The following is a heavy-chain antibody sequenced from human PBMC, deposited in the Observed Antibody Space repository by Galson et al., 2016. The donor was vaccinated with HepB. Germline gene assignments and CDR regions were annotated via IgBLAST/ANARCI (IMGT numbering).Heavy chain of an antibody. V-gene: IGHV5-51*01. CDR1: GYTFSSNW. Sequence: QSGAEVKKPGESLRISCQGFGYTFSSNWIGWVRQMPGKGLEWMGIIYPADSDTTYSPSFQGQVTISVDKSINTAYLQWSNLKASDTAMYFCARLPAAPDFYYYYGMDAWGQGTTVTVSS. CDR3: ARLPAAPDFYYYYGMDA. CDR2: IYPADSDT. J-gene: IGHJ6*02. D-gene: IGHD2-2*01.